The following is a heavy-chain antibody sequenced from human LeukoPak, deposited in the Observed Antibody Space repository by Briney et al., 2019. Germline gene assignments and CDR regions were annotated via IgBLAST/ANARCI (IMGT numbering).Heavy chain of an antibody. CDR2: ISWNSGSI. D-gene: IGHD1-26*01. J-gene: IGHJ3*02. CDR1: GFTFDDYA. CDR3: AKDILGSYYAFDI. V-gene: IGHV3-9*01. Sequence: GGSLRLSCAASGFTFDDYAMHCVRQAPGKGLEWVSGISWNSGSIGYADSVKGRFTISRDNAENSLYLQMNSLRAEDTALYYCAKDILGSYYAFDIWGQGTMVTVSS.